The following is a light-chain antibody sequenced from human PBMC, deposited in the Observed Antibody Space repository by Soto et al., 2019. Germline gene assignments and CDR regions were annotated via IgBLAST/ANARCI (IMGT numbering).Light chain of an antibody. Sequence: EIVMTQSPATLSVSPGERATLSCRASQSVSSKLAWYQQKPGQAPRLLIYGASTRATGIPDRFSGSGSGTDFTLTISRLEPEDFVVYYCLQYGSSAWTFGQGTKVDIK. J-gene: IGKJ1*01. CDR3: LQYGSSAWT. CDR2: GAS. V-gene: IGKV3-15*01. CDR1: QSVSSK.